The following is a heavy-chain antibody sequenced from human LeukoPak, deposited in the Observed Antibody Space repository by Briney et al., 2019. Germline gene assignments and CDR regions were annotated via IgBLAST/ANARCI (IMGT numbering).Heavy chain of an antibody. D-gene: IGHD3-10*01. CDR1: GGSISNYY. CDR3: ARDRGLWFGELLDY. CDR2: VYYSGTT. V-gene: IGHV4-59*01. Sequence: SETLSLTCTVSGGSISNYYWSWIRQSPEKGLEWIGYVYYSGTTNYNPSLKSRVTISVDTSKNQFSLKLNSVTAADTAVYYCARDRGLWFGELLDYWGPGTLVTVSS. J-gene: IGHJ4*02.